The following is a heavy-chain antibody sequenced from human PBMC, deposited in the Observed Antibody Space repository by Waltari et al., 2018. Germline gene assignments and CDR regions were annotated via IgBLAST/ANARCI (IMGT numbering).Heavy chain of an antibody. CDR3: ARGGGQLGDY. CDR2: MNSDGSST. Sequence: EVQLVESGGGLVQPGGSLRLSCAASGFTFSSYWMHWVRQAPGKGLVWVSGMNSDGSSTSYADSGKGRFTISRDNAKNTLYLQMNSLRAEDTAVYYCARGGGQLGDYWGQGTLVTVSS. CDR1: GFTFSSYW. V-gene: IGHV3-74*01. J-gene: IGHJ4*02. D-gene: IGHD6-13*01.